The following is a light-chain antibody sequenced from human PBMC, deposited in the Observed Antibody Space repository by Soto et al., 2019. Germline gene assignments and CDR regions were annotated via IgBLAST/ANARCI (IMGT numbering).Light chain of an antibody. CDR1: NSNIGDNS. CDR3: AAWDDSLNGLL. Sequence: QSVLTQPPSASGTPGQVFTISCSGSNSNIGDNSVNWYQQLPGTAPKLLIYSDNRRPSGVPDRFSGSKSGTSASLAISGIQSEDEAEYYCAAWDDSLNGLLFGGGTKLTVL. J-gene: IGLJ3*02. V-gene: IGLV1-44*01. CDR2: SDN.